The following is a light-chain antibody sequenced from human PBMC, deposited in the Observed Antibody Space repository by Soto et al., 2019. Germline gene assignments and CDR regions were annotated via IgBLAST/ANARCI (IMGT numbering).Light chain of an antibody. CDR3: QQYGSSPRT. J-gene: IGKJ1*01. V-gene: IGKV3-20*01. CDR1: QSISDT. Sequence: EIVMTQSPATLSVSPVGRATLSCRASQSISDTLAWYQQKPGQALRLLIYGASSRATGIPDRFSGSGSGTDFTLTISRLEPEDFAVYYCQQYGSSPRTFGQGTKVDIK. CDR2: GAS.